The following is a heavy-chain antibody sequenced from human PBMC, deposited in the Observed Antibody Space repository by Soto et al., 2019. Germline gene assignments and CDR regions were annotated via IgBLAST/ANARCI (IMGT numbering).Heavy chain of an antibody. D-gene: IGHD2-2*02. Sequence: ASVKVSCKASGYTFTSYGISWVRQAPGQGLEWMGWISAYNGNTNYAQKLQGRVTMTTDTSTSTAYMELRSLRSDDTAVYYCARDLGVVVPAAIDYWGQGTLVTVSS. CDR3: ARDLGVVVPAAIDY. V-gene: IGHV1-18*01. CDR2: ISAYNGNT. CDR1: GYTFTSYG. J-gene: IGHJ4*02.